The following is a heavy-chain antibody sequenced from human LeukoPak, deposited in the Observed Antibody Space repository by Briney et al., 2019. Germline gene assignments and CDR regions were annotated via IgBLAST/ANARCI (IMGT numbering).Heavy chain of an antibody. J-gene: IGHJ4*02. CDR2: IYSRGSA. CDR1: GGSVSSGDYY. V-gene: IGHV4-30-4*08. Sequence: SETLSLTCTVSGGSVSSGDYYWTWIRRPPGKGLEWIGYIYSRGSAYSAPSLKNRVTISVDTSKNQFSLKLSSVTAADTAVYYCAGGDGYNPPFDYWGQGTLVTVSS. CDR3: AGGDGYNPPFDY. D-gene: IGHD5-24*01.